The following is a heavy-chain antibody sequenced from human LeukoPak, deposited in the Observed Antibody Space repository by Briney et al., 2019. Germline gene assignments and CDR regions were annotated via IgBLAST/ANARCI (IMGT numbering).Heavy chain of an antibody. V-gene: IGHV4-34*01. CDR3: ASRRGYFDY. CDR2: INHSGST. Sequence: SETLSLTCTVSGDSVSSFYWSWIRQPPGKGLEWIGEINHSGSTNYNPSLKSRVTISVDTSKNQFSLKLSSVTAADTAVYYCASRRGYFDYWGQGTLVTVSS. CDR1: GDSVSSFY. J-gene: IGHJ4*02. D-gene: IGHD2-15*01.